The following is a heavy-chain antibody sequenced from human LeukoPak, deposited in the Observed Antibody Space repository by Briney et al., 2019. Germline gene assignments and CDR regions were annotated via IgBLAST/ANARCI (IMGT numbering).Heavy chain of an antibody. D-gene: IGHD2-15*01. CDR1: GGSISSSSYY. J-gene: IGHJ6*02. CDR3: ARRLGGYCSGGSCYLDYYGMDV. V-gene: IGHV4-39*01. CDR2: IYYSGST. Sequence: SETLSLTCTVSGGSISSSSYYWGWIRQPPGKGREWFGSIYYSGSTYYNPSLKSRVTISVDTSKNQFSLKLSSVTAADTAVYYCARRLGGYCSGGSCYLDYYGMDVWGQGTTVTVSS.